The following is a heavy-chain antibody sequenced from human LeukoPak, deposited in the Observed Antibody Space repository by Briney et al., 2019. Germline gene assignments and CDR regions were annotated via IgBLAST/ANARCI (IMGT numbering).Heavy chain of an antibody. CDR1: GYTFTSYG. CDR2: INPNSGGT. V-gene: IGHV1-2*02. Sequence: ASVKVSCKASGYTFTSYGISWVRQAPGQGLEWMGWINPNSGGTNYAQKFQGRVTMTRDTSISTAYMELSRLRSDDTAVYYCARRLCFRELPRPHNWFDPWGQGTLVTVSS. J-gene: IGHJ5*02. CDR3: ARRLCFRELPRPHNWFDP. D-gene: IGHD3-10*01.